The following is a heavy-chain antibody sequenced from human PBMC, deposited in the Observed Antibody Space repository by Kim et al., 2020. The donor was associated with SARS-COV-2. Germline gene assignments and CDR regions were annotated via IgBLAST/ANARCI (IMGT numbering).Heavy chain of an antibody. D-gene: IGHD2-8*01. V-gene: IGHV3-23*01. CDR3: AKLLNARFMGESL. CDR2: ISSTGIST. CDR1: GFTFSNYA. J-gene: IGHJ4*02. Sequence: GGSLRLSCAASGFTFSNYAMNWVRQAPGKGLEWVSGISSTGISTYYADSVKGRFSISRDNSKNTLYLQMNSLRAEDTAIYYCAKLLNARFMGESLRGQGTLVTVSS.